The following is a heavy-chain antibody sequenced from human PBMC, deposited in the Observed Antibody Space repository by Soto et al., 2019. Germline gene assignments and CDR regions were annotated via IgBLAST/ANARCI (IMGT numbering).Heavy chain of an antibody. CDR1: GGSISSYY. J-gene: IGHJ4*02. D-gene: IGHD3-22*01. V-gene: IGHV4-59*12. CDR2: IYYSGST. CDR3: ARDSRSGYYLEY. Sequence: SETLSLTCTVSGGSISSYYWSWIRQPPGKGLEWIGYIYYSGSTNYNPSLKSRVILSVDKSKNQFFLKVNSVTAADTAVYYCARDSRSGYYLEYWGQGTLVTVSS.